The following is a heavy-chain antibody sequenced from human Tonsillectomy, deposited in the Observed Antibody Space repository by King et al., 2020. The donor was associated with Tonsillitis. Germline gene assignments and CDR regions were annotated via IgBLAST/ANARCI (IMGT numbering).Heavy chain of an antibody. D-gene: IGHD3-10*02. CDR3: AKVFGSLFDY. CDR1: GGSFVGSF. J-gene: IGHJ4*02. CDR2: INDSGST. Sequence: VQLHQWGAGLLKPSETLSLTCTVYGGSFVGSFWSLIRQPPGKGLEWVGEINDSGSTNYNPSLKSRVTISGDTSKNQFSLKLSSVTAADTAVYYCAKVFGSLFDYWGQGTLVTVSS. V-gene: IGHV4-34*01.